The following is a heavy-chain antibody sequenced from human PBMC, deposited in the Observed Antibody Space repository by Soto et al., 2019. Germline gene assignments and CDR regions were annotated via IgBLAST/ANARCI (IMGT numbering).Heavy chain of an antibody. Sequence: PSETLSLTCTFSVVSIRNVYWSCIRQPPGKGLEWIGFIYHSGNTKYNPSLKSRVTISIDTSKNQFSLSLNSVTAADTGVYFCARANANKLPFDYWGQGTLVTVSS. CDR2: IYHSGNT. CDR1: VVSIRNVY. D-gene: IGHD2-15*01. J-gene: IGHJ4*02. CDR3: ARANANKLPFDY. V-gene: IGHV4-59*01.